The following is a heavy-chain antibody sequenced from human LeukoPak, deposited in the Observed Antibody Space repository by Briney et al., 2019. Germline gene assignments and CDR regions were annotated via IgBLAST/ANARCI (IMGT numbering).Heavy chain of an antibody. CDR2: MNPNSGNT. CDR1: GYTFTSYD. Sequence: ASVKVSCKASGYTFTSYDINWVRQATGQGLEWMGWMNPNSGNTGYAQKFQGRVTMTRNTSISTAYMELSSLRSEDTAVYYCARDAGDNWIHPRPRTQKNYYYYYMDVWGKGTTVTVSS. D-gene: IGHD1-20*01. V-gene: IGHV1-8*01. J-gene: IGHJ6*03. CDR3: ARDAGDNWIHPRPRTQKNYYYYYMDV.